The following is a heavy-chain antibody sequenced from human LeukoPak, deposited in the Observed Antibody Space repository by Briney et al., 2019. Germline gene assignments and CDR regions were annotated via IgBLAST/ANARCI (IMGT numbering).Heavy chain of an antibody. D-gene: IGHD6-19*01. Sequence: SVKVSYMASGGTFSSYAISWVRQAPGQGLEWMGGIIPIFGTENYAQKFQGRVTITTDESTSTAYMELSSLRSEDTAVYYCARKDSSGWSMTFDIWGQGTMVTVSS. J-gene: IGHJ3*02. CDR1: GGTFSSYA. CDR2: IIPIFGTE. CDR3: ARKDSSGWSMTFDI. V-gene: IGHV1-69*05.